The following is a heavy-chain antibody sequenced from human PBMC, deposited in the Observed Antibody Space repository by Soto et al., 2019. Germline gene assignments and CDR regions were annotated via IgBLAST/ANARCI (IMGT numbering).Heavy chain of an antibody. CDR1: GFTFTSYT. CDR2: ISSSSSTI. V-gene: IGHV3-48*01. Sequence: EVQLLESGGGLIQPGGSLRLSCAASGFTFTSYTINWVRQAPGKGLEWVSFISSSSSTIYYADSVKGRFTISRDNAKNSVFLQMNSLRAEDTAVYYCAREGRGGILGDYWGQGTLVTVSS. J-gene: IGHJ4*02. CDR3: AREGRGGILGDY. D-gene: IGHD3-10*01.